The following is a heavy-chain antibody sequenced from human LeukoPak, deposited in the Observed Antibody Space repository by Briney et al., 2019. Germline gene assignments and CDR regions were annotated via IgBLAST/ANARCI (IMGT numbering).Heavy chain of an antibody. V-gene: IGHV3-21*04. CDR3: AKNGDRGAYCSGGTCYPYYYYYMDV. Sequence: GGSLRLSCAVSGFTFSSYSMNWVRQAPGKGLEWVSSISSSYSYIYYADLVKGHFTISRDNSKNTLYLQMNSLSAEDTAVYYCAKNGDRGAYCSGGTCYPYYYYYMDVWGKGTTVTISS. CDR2: ISSSYSYI. D-gene: IGHD2-15*01. J-gene: IGHJ6*03. CDR1: GFTFSSYS.